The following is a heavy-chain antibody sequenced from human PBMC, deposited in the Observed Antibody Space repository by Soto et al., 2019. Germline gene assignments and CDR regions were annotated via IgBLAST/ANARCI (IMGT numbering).Heavy chain of an antibody. Sequence: PGGSLRLSCTASGFTFGDYAMSWVRQAPGKGLEWVGFIRSKAYGGTTEYAASVKGRFTISRDDSKSIAYLQMNSLKTEDTAVYYCTRDRGTTVVKYFDYWGQGTLVTVSS. J-gene: IGHJ4*02. CDR1: GFTFGDYA. V-gene: IGHV3-49*04. CDR2: IRSKAYGGTT. CDR3: TRDRGTTVVKYFDY. D-gene: IGHD4-17*01.